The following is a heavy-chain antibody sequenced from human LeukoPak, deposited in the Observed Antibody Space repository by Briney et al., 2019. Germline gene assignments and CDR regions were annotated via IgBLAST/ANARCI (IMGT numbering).Heavy chain of an antibody. CDR1: GGSISSSSYY. CDR2: IYYSGST. Sequence: SETLSLTCTVSGGSISSSSYYWGWIRQPPGKGLEWIGSIYYSGSTYYNPSLKSRVTISVDTSKNQFSLKLSSVTAADTAVYYCAREYSGYDFKIGYYYYMDVWGKGTTVTVSS. V-gene: IGHV4-39*02. CDR3: AREYSGYDFKIGYYYYMDV. J-gene: IGHJ6*03. D-gene: IGHD5-12*01.